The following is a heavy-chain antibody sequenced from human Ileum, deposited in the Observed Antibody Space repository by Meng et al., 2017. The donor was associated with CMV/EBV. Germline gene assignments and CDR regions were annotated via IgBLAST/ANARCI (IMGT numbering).Heavy chain of an antibody. V-gene: IGHV1-2*02. J-gene: IGHJ5*01. CDR2: INPKSGDT. Sequence: FPDYYLHWVRQAPGQGLEWMGWINPKSGDTNYARNFQGRITMTRDTSITTVYMELSGLRSDDTAVYYCARDASFGVTLIRLNCIDPWGQGTLVTVSS. CDR1: FPDYY. D-gene: IGHD3-3*01. CDR3: ARDASFGVTLIRLNCIDP.